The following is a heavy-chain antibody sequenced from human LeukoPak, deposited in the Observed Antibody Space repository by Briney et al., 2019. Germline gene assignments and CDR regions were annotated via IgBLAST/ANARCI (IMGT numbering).Heavy chain of an antibody. CDR1: GYTFTGYY. D-gene: IGHD3-16*01. J-gene: IGHJ5*02. V-gene: IGHV1-2*02. CDR3: ARAKHYDYVWGSFTYNWFDT. CDR2: INPNSGGT. Sequence: ASVKVSCKASGYTFTGYYMHWVRQAPGQGLEWMGWINPNSGGTNYAQKFQGRVTMTRDTSISTAYMELSRLRSDDTAVYYCARAKHYDYVWGSFTYNWFDTWGQGTLVTVSS.